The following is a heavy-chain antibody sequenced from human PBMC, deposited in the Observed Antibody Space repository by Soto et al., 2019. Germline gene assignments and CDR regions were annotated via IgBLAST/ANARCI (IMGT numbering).Heavy chain of an antibody. CDR1: GYTLTELS. CDR2: FDPEDGET. Sequence: ASVKVSCKVSGYTLTELSMHWVRQAPGKGLEWMGGFDPEDGETIYAQKFQGRVTMTEDTSTDTAYMELSSLRSEDTAVYYCATDPLSTVRFHYWGQGTLVTVSS. V-gene: IGHV1-24*01. J-gene: IGHJ4*02. CDR3: ATDPLSTVRFHY. D-gene: IGHD4-17*01.